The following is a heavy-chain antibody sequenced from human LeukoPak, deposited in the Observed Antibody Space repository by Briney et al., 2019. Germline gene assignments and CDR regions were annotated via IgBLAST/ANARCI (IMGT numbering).Heavy chain of an antibody. CDR2: ISGYNGNT. D-gene: IGHD3-22*01. V-gene: IGHV1-18*01. CDR3: ARDGMQYYYDSSGEWFDS. Sequence: ASVKVSCKASGYSFTSYGISWVRQAPGQGLEWMGWISGYNGNTNYAQKIQGRVTMTTDTSTSTAYMELRSLRSDDTAVYYCARDGMQYYYDSSGEWFDSWGQGTLVTVSS. J-gene: IGHJ5*01. CDR1: GYSFTSYG.